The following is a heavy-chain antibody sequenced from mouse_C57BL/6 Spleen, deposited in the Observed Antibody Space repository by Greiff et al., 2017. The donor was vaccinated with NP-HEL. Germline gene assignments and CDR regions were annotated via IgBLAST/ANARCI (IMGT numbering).Heavy chain of an antibody. J-gene: IGHJ3*01. D-gene: IGHD1-1*01. CDR3: ASDYYGSSYGLIAY. V-gene: IGHV1-75*01. Sequence: QVQLQQSGPELVKPGASVKISCKASGYTFTDYYINWVKQRPGQGLEWIGWIFPGSGSTYYNEKFKGKATLTVDKSSSTAYMLLSSLTSEDSAVYFCASDYYGSSYGLIAYWGQGTLVTVSA. CDR2: IFPGSGST. CDR1: GYTFTDYY.